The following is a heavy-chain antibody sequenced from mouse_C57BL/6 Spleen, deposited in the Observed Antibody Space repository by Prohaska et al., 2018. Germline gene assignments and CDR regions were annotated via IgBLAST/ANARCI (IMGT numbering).Heavy chain of an antibody. CDR1: GYTFTSYW. CDR2: IDTSDSYT. J-gene: IGHJ3*01. Sequence: QVQLQQPWAVLVLPGASVKLSCKASGYTFTSYWMHWVKQRPGQGLEWIGEIDTSDSYTNYNQKVKGKATLTVDKSSSTDYMQLSSLTSVDAAVYYCGSAHYYSSSIKVAYWGQGTLVTVSA. CDR3: GSAHYYSSSIKVAY. V-gene: IGHV1-69*01. D-gene: IGHD1-1*01.